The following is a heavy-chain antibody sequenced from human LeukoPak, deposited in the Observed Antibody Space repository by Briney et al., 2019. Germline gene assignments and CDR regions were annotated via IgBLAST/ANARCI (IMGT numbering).Heavy chain of an antibody. CDR2: INWNGDNP. D-gene: IGHD1-26*01. V-gene: IGHV3-20*04. Sequence: GGSLRLSCEASGFTFEDYGMTWVRHRPGKGLEYVCEINWNGDNPVYENSLRGRFTISRDNAKNSVYLQMSSLRIDDTAFYYCARRSVAGATTGYYYDSWGQGTLVTVSS. CDR3: ARRSVAGATTGYYYDS. CDR1: GFTFEDYG. J-gene: IGHJ4*02.